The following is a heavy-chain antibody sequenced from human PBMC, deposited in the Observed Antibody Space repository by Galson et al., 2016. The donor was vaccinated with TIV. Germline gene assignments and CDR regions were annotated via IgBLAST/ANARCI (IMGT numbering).Heavy chain of an antibody. V-gene: IGHV3-9*01. D-gene: IGHD2-2*02. CDR1: GFTFDEYP. Sequence: SLRLSCAASGFTFDEYPMHWVRQPPGKGPQWVSSINWHGNAVVYADSVKGRFTVSRDNGKTSLYLQMNSLRPDDTALYYCAKDLNRGCSSSNCYSYDYYYYGLDVWGQGTTVTVSS. J-gene: IGHJ6*02. CDR2: INWHGNAV. CDR3: AKDLNRGCSSSNCYSYDYYYYGLDV.